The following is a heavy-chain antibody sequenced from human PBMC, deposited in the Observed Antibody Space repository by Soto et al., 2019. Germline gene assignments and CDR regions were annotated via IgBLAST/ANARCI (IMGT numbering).Heavy chain of an antibody. Sequence: WTWIRQTPGKGLEWIGEINDSGNINYNPSLKSRVTILVDTAKKQISLKLSSVTAADTAVYYCARGLILWFGELSRRGGYYYYMDVWGKGTTVTASS. CDR2: INDSGNI. V-gene: IGHV4-34*01. J-gene: IGHJ6*03. D-gene: IGHD3-10*01. CDR3: ARGLILWFGELSRRGGYYYYMDV.